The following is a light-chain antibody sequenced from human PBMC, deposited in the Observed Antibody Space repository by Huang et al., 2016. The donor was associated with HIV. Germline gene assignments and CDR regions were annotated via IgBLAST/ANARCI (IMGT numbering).Light chain of an antibody. CDR3: MQALQTPRT. J-gene: IGKJ5*01. V-gene: IGKV2-28*01. CDR1: QSLLHSHGYHY. CDR2: LSS. Sequence: IVITQSPLSLPVTPGEPASISCRSSQSLLHSHGYHYLDWYRQKPGQAPQLLISLSSIRASGVPDRFSGSGSVTDFTLKISRVEAGDVGIYFCMQALQTPRTFGQGTRLEMK.